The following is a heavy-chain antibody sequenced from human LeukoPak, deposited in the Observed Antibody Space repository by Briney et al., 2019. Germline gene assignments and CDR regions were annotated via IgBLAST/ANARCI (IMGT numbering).Heavy chain of an antibody. J-gene: IGHJ3*02. CDR2: INAGNGNT. CDR3: ARVGCSGGSCYPIEAFDI. V-gene: IGHV1-3*01. CDR1: GYTFTNYA. Sequence: ASVKVSCKASGYTFTNYAIHWVRQAPGQRLEWMGWINAGNGNTKYSQKFQGRVTITRDTSASTAYMELSSLRSEDTAVYYCARVGCSGGSCYPIEAFDIWGQGTMVTVSS. D-gene: IGHD2-15*01.